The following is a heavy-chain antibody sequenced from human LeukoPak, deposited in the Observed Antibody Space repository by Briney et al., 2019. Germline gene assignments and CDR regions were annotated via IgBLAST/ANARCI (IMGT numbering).Heavy chain of an antibody. D-gene: IGHD2-2*01. CDR3: ARPTVVVPAHYYYYMDV. V-gene: IGHV3-66*02. CDR2: IYSGGST. J-gene: IGHJ6*03. CDR1: GFTFSSNY. Sequence: PGGSLRLSCAASGFTFSSNYMSWVRQAPGKGLEWVSVIYSGGSTYYADSVKGRFTISRDNSKNTLYLQMNSLRAEDTAVYYCARPTVVVPAHYYYYMDVWGKGTTVTVSS.